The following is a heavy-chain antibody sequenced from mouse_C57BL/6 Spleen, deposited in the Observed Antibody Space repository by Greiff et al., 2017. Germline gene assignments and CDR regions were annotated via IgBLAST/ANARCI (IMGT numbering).Heavy chain of an antibody. D-gene: IGHD1-1*01. J-gene: IGHJ2*01. CDR1: GYTFTSYW. Sequence: QVQLQQPGAELVKPGASVKLSCKASGYTFTSYWMHWVKQRPGQGLEWIGMIHPNSGSTNYNEKFTSKATLTVDKSSSTAYMQLSSLTSEDSAVYCCARQGYGSFFDDWGQGTTLTVSS. CDR2: IHPNSGST. V-gene: IGHV1-64*01. CDR3: ARQGYGSFFDD.